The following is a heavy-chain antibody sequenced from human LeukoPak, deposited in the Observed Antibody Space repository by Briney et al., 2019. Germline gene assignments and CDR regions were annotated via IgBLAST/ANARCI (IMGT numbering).Heavy chain of an antibody. J-gene: IGHJ4*02. Sequence: GGSLRLSCAASGFTLSSYAMTWVRQAPGKGLEWVSGIIGSGGKTYYADSVKGRFTISRDNSKNTLFLQMNSLRAKDTAVYYCAKDMHGDYPDYFDYWGQGTLVTVSS. CDR3: AKDMHGDYPDYFDY. CDR1: GFTLSSYA. CDR2: IIGSGGKT. V-gene: IGHV3-23*01. D-gene: IGHD4-17*01.